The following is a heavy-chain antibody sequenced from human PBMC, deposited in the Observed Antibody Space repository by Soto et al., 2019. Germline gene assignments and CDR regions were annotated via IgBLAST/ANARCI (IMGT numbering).Heavy chain of an antibody. CDR2: ISYDGSNK. Sequence: QVQLVESGGGVVQPGRSLRLSCAASGFTFSSYAMHWVRQAPGKGLEWVAVISYDGSNKYYADSVKGRFTISRDNSKKTLYRQRNSLRAEATDVYYCARAGGYCISTSCPFDYWGQGTLVTVSS. CDR1: GFTFSSYA. CDR3: ARAGGYCISTSCPFDY. J-gene: IGHJ4*02. D-gene: IGHD2-2*01. V-gene: IGHV3-30-3*01.